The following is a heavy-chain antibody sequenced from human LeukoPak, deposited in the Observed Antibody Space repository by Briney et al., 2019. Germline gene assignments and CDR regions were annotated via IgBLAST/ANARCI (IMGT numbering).Heavy chain of an antibody. V-gene: IGHV4-59*01. Sequence: SETLSLTCTVSGGSISSYYWSWIRQPPGKGLEWIGYIYYSGSTNYNPSLKSRVTTSVDTSKNQFSLKLSSVTAADTAVYYCARKRYFDWLIDYWGQGTLVTVSS. CDR2: IYYSGST. J-gene: IGHJ4*02. CDR1: GGSISSYY. CDR3: ARKRYFDWLIDY. D-gene: IGHD3-9*01.